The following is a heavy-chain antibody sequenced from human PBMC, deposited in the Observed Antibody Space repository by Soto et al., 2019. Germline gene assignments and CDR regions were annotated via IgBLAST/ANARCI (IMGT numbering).Heavy chain of an antibody. CDR1: GYTFTKYG. Sequence: QVLLVQSEAEVKKLGASVKVSCKASGYTFTKYGITWVRQTPGQGLEWMGWMTANNGNTDYAQKFQGRVTMTRDTCTSTAYMELRSLRSDDTAVYYCARVSGGGYGDYEFGYWGQGTLVTVSS. J-gene: IGHJ4*02. CDR2: MTANNGNT. V-gene: IGHV1-18*01. CDR3: ARVSGGGYGDYEFGY. D-gene: IGHD4-17*01.